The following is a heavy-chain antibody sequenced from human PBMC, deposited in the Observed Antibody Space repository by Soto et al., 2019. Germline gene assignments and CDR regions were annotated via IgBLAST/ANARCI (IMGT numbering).Heavy chain of an antibody. J-gene: IGHJ4*02. CDR1: GGSISSGGFS. V-gene: IGHV4-30-2*06. CDR2: IYYSGNT. Sequence: PSETLSLTCAVSGGSISSGGFSWSWIRQSPGKGLELIGYIYYSGNTYYNPSLKSRVTISVDRSKNEFSLRLSSVTAADTAVYYCARATFIRKGYYDATDYYCFDYWGQGTLVTVSS. CDR3: ARATFIRKGYYDATDYYCFDY. D-gene: IGHD3-22*01.